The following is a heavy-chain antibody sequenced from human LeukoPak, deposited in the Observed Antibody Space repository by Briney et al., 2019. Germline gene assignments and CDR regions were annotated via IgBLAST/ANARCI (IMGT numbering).Heavy chain of an antibody. D-gene: IGHD2-15*01. CDR3: ARGYCSGGSCFNFDY. Sequence: PSETLSLTCAVYGGSFSGYYWSWIRQPPGKGLEWIGYIYYSGSTNYNPSLKSRVTISVDTSKNQFSLKLSSVTAADTAVYYCARGYCSGGSCFNFDYWGQGTLVTVSS. CDR1: GGSFSGYY. J-gene: IGHJ4*02. CDR2: IYYSGST. V-gene: IGHV4-59*01.